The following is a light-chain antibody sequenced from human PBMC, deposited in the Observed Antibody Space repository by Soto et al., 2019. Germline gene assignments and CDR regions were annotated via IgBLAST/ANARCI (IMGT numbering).Light chain of an antibody. Sequence: DIQLAQSPSFLSASVGDRVTITCRASQDISSYSAWYQQKPGKAPKLLIYAASTLQSGVPSRFSGSGSGTVFTLTISSLQPEDFATYYCQQLNSYPITFGQGTRLEIK. V-gene: IGKV1-9*01. CDR3: QQLNSYPIT. CDR1: QDISSY. J-gene: IGKJ5*01. CDR2: AAS.